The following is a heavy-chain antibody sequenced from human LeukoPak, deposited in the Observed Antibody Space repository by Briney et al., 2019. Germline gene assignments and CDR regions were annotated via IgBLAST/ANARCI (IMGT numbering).Heavy chain of an antibody. CDR1: GFTFSSYG. V-gene: IGHV3-30*02. D-gene: IGHD4-17*01. CDR3: AKGYGDKGDYFDY. CDR2: IRYDGSNK. Sequence: GGSLRLSCAASGFTFSSYGMHWVRQAPGKGLEWVAFIRYDGSNKYYADSVKGRFTISRDNSKSTLYLQMNSLRAEDTAVYYCAKGYGDKGDYFDYWGQGTLVTVSS. J-gene: IGHJ4*02.